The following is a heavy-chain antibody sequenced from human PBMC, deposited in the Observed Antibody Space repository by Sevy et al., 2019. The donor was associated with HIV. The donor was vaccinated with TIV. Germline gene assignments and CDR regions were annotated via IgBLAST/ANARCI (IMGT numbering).Heavy chain of an antibody. CDR3: AKDGSGGVLMVYAIMGFVNYFDY. CDR1: VFTFSSYA. Sequence: GGSLRLSCAASVFTFSSYAMSWVRQAPGKGLEWVSAISGSGGSTYYADSVKGRFTISRDNSKNTLYLQMNSLRAEDTAVYYCAKDGSGGVLMVYAIMGFVNYFDYWGQGTLVTVSS. V-gene: IGHV3-23*01. D-gene: IGHD2-8*01. CDR2: ISGSGGST. J-gene: IGHJ4*02.